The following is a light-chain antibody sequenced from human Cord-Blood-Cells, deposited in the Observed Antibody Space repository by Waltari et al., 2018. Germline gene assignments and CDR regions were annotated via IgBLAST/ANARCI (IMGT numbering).Light chain of an antibody. CDR2: DAS. V-gene: IGKV1-33*01. CDR1: QDISNY. Sequence: DIQMTQSPSSLSASVGDRVTITCQASQDISNYLNWYQQKPGKAPKLLIYDASNLETGVPARFCGSGAGTEFTVTISSLQPEDIATYYCQQYDNLLFTFGPGTKVDIK. CDR3: QQYDNLLFT. J-gene: IGKJ3*01.